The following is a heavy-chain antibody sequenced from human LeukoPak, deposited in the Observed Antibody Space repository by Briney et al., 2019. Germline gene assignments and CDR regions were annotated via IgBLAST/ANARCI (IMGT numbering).Heavy chain of an antibody. D-gene: IGHD1-26*01. CDR3: ARGGVGATTFGVY. V-gene: IGHV1-2*06. Sequence: ASVKVSCMASGYTFTGYYMHWVRQAPGQGLEWMGRINPNSGGTNYAQRFQGRVTMTRDTSISTAYMELSRLRFDDTAVDYCARGGVGATTFGVYWGQGTLVTVSS. CDR2: INPNSGGT. J-gene: IGHJ4*02. CDR1: GYTFTGYY.